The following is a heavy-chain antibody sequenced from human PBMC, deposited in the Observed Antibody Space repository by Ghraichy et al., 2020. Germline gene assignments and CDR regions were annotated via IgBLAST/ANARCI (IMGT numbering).Heavy chain of an antibody. Sequence: GESLNISCVASGYTFSSHWMSWVRQAPGKGLEWVANIKPDGSVKNYVDSVKGRFIISRDNAKNSLYLQMNSLRVEDTAVYYCAPTAGGQGTLVTVSS. CDR2: IKPDGSVK. J-gene: IGHJ4*02. CDR1: GYTFSSHW. CDR3: APTA. V-gene: IGHV3-7*03. D-gene: IGHD1-26*01.